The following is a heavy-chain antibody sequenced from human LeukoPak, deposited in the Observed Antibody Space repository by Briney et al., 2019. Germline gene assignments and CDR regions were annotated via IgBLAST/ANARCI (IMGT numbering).Heavy chain of an antibody. CDR2: INHSGST. D-gene: IGHD2-2*01. Sequence: SETLSLTCAVYGGSFSGYCWNWIRQPPGKGLEWIREINHSGSTNYNPSLKSRVTISVDTSKNQFSLKLSSVTAADTAVYYCARGRRYCSSTSCYAGWFDPWGQGTLVTVSS. J-gene: IGHJ5*02. CDR3: ARGRRYCSSTSCYAGWFDP. CDR1: GGSFSGYC. V-gene: IGHV4-34*01.